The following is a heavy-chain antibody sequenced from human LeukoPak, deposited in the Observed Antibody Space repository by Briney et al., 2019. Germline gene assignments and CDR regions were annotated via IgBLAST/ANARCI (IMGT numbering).Heavy chain of an antibody. CDR1: GGSISSGGYY. CDR2: IYYSGST. CDR3: ARDRMSGGYFDY. Sequence: PSQTLSLTCTVSGGSISSGGYYWSWIRQHPGKGLEWIGYIYYSGSTYYNPSLKSRVTISVDTSKNQFSLKLSSVTAADTAVYYCARDRMSGGYFDYWGQGTLVTVSS. V-gene: IGHV4-31*03. J-gene: IGHJ4*02. D-gene: IGHD3-10*01.